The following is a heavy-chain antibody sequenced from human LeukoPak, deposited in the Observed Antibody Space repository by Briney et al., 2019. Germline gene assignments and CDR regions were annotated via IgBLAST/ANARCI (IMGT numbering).Heavy chain of an antibody. D-gene: IGHD6-13*01. Sequence: PGGSLRLSCAASGFTFSSYGMHWVRQAPGKGLEWVAFIRYDGSNEYYADSVKGRFTISRDNSKNTLYLQMNSLRAEDTAVYYCAKGIAGPPEVDNMFDYWGQGTLVTVSS. CDR3: AKGIAGPPEVDNMFDY. CDR2: IRYDGSNE. CDR1: GFTFSSYG. J-gene: IGHJ4*02. V-gene: IGHV3-30*02.